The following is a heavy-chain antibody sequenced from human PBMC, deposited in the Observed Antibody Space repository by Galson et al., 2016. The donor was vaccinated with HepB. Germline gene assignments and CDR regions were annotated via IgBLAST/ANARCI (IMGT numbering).Heavy chain of an antibody. CDR1: AFTFSDYY. D-gene: IGHD3-10*01. CDR2: IGTSSDDS. J-gene: IGHJ5*02. V-gene: IGHV3-11*06. CDR3: ARAGMITLVRGLTEGFDP. Sequence: SLRLSCAASAFTFSDYYMSWIRQAPGKGLEWVSYIGTSSDDSHYADSVKGRFTISRDNSENSLYLQMNSLRAEDTAVYYCARAGMITLVRGLTEGFDPWGQETLVTVSS.